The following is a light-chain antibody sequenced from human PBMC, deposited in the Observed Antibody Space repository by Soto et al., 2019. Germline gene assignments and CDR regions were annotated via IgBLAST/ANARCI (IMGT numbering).Light chain of an antibody. Sequence: DIQMTQSPSTLSASVGDRVTITCRASQTINSWLAWYQQKPGKAPKLLIYKASTLQSGVPSRFSGSGSGTEFTLTISSLQPDDVATYYCQNYNSYSEAFGQGTKVDIK. CDR1: QTINSW. CDR2: KAS. CDR3: QNYNSYSEA. J-gene: IGKJ1*01. V-gene: IGKV1-5*03.